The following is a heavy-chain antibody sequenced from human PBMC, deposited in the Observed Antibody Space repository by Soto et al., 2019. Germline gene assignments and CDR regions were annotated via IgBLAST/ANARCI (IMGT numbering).Heavy chain of an antibody. D-gene: IGHD2-21*01. V-gene: IGHV4-4*02. CDR3: ARAVALPGLFYFDF. CDR2: IYHSGST. Sequence: SETLSLTCAVSGGSISSSHSWSWVRQPPGKGLEWIAEIYHSGSTNYNPSLKSRVTISVDESKNQFSLKLNSVTAADTAVFFCARAVALPGLFYFDFWGQGTLVTVSS. CDR1: GGSISSSHS. J-gene: IGHJ4*02.